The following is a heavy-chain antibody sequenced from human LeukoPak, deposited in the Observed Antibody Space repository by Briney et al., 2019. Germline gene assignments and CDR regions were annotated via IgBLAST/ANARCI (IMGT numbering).Heavy chain of an antibody. J-gene: IGHJ4*02. Sequence: MTSETLSLTCTVSGGSISSYYWSWIRQPPGKGLEWIGYIYYSGSTNYNPSLKSRVTISVDTSKNQFSLKLSSVTAADTAVYYCARHNSNYVGDYWGQGTLVTVSS. CDR1: GGSISSYY. V-gene: IGHV4-59*08. D-gene: IGHD4-11*01. CDR3: ARHNSNYVGDY. CDR2: IYYSGST.